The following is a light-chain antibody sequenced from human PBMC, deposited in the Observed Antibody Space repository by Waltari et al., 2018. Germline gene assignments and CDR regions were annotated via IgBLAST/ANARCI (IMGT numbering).Light chain of an antibody. CDR3: EQTYDTPPT. CDR1: QYVSTY. CDR2: AAS. J-gene: IGKJ2*01. V-gene: IGKV1-39*01. Sequence: DIQMTKSPSPLSASVGDRVIITCRASQYVSTYLNWYQLKPGKAPELLIYAASTLQAGVPSRFSGSGSRTDFTLTISSLQPEDFATYYCEQTYDTPPTFGQGTRLEIK.